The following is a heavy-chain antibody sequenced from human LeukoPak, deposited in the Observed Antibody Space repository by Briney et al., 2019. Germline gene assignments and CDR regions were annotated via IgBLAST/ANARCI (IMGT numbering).Heavy chain of an antibody. Sequence: KPSETLSLTCTVSGGSISSYYWSWIRQPPGKGLEWIGYIYYSGSTNYNPSLKSRATISVDTSKNQFSLKLSSVTAADTAVYYCASRKFSGYSPFDYWGQGTLVTVSS. J-gene: IGHJ4*02. V-gene: IGHV4-59*08. CDR2: IYYSGST. CDR3: ASRKFSGYSPFDY. CDR1: GGSISSYY. D-gene: IGHD3-22*01.